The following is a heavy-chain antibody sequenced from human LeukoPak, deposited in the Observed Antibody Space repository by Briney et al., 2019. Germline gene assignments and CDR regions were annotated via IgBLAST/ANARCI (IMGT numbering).Heavy chain of an antibody. CDR3: ARAYPPNWFDP. CDR2: IYYSGST. CDR1: GGSISSYY. Sequence: SETLSLTYTVSGGSISSYYWSWIRQPPGKGLEWIGYIYYSGSTNYNPSLKSRVTISVDTSKNQFSLKLSSVTAADTAVYYCARAYPPNWFDPWGQGTLVTVSS. V-gene: IGHV4-59*01. D-gene: IGHD3-16*01. J-gene: IGHJ5*02.